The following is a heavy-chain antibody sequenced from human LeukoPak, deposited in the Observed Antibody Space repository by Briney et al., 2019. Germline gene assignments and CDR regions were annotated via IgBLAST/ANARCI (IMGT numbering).Heavy chain of an antibody. CDR2: ISGSGGST. Sequence: GGSLRLSCAASGFTFSSYSMNWVRQAPGKGLEWVSAISGSGGSTYYADSVKGRFTISRDNSKNTLYLQMNSLRAEDTAVYYCTRLRVLDGYGLDVWGQGTTVTVSS. J-gene: IGHJ6*02. CDR1: GFTFSSYS. D-gene: IGHD2-15*01. V-gene: IGHV3-23*01. CDR3: TRLRVLDGYGLDV.